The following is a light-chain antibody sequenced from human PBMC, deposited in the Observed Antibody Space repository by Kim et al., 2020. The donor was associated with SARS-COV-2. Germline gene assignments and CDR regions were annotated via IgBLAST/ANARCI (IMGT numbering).Light chain of an antibody. V-gene: IGLV6-57*03. J-gene: IGLJ2*01. CDR3: QSFDSSNPVV. CDR1: GGRIASND. Sequence: KPVTTSCARGGGRIASNDVQWYQHRPGSAPTTVIYEPNQRPSGVPDRFSGSIDSSSNSASLTISGLKTEDEADYYCQSFDSSNPVVFGGGTQLTVL. CDR2: EPN.